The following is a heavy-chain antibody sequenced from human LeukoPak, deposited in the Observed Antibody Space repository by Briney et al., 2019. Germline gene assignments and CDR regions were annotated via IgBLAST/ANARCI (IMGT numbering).Heavy chain of an antibody. CDR1: GFTFSSYG. D-gene: IGHD5-18*01. J-gene: IGHJ6*03. CDR3: AKSGYSYGYDYYYYMDV. CDR2: ISYDGSNK. V-gene: IGHV3-30*18. Sequence: GGSLRLSCAASGFTFSSYGMHWVRQAPGKGLEGVAVISYDGSNKYYADSVKGRFTISRDNSKNTLYLQMNSLRAEDTAVYYCAKSGYSYGYDYYYYMDVWGKGTTVTVSS.